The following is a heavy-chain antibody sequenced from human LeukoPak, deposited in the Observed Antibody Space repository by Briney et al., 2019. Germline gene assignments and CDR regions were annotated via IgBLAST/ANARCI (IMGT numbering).Heavy chain of an antibody. V-gene: IGHV4-39*01. Sequence: SETLSLTCTVSGGSISSNSNYWAWIRQPPGRGLEWIGSISYGGSTYYSPSLESRVTISVDTSKNQFSLRLSSVTAADTAVYYCARHGSTDYFDYWGQGTLVTVSS. CDR1: GGSISSNSNY. D-gene: IGHD2-2*03. CDR2: ISYGGST. CDR3: ARHGSTDYFDY. J-gene: IGHJ4*02.